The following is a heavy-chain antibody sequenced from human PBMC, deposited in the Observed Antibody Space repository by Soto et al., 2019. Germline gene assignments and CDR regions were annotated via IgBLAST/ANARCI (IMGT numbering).Heavy chain of an antibody. CDR2: IFHIGNT. CDR1: GASITSDGYS. CDR3: ARDPSHWFDP. Sequence: SETLSLTCAVSGASITSDGYSWSWIRQSPGKGLEWIGYIFHIGNTQYNPSLRGRVTISVDRSKNQFSLRLNSVTAADAAVYYCARDPSHWFDPWRQGALGTVSS. J-gene: IGHJ5*02. V-gene: IGHV4-30-2*06.